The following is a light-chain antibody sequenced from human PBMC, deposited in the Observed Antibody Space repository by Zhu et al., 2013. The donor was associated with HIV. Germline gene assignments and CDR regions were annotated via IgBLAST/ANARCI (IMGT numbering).Light chain of an antibody. CDR3: QQHNSYPYS. Sequence: IQLTQSPSSLSASVGDRVTITCRASQGISSYLAWYQQKPGKAPNLLIYAASTLQSGVPSRFSGSGSGTDFTLTISSLQPEDFATYYCQQHNSYPYSFGQGTKLEIK. CDR2: AAS. J-gene: IGKJ2*03. CDR1: QGISSY. V-gene: IGKV1-9*01.